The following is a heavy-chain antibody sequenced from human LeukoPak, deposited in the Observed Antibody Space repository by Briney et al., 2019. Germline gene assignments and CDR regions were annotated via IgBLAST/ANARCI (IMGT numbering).Heavy chain of an antibody. D-gene: IGHD4-17*01. V-gene: IGHV4-59*11. J-gene: IGHJ3*02. Sequence: PSETLSLTCSVSGGSIRSHYWSWIRQPPGKGLEWVGYFYYSGSTTYNPSLKSRVTISVDTSKNQFSLKLSSVTAADTAVYYCARGNYGDYLDAFDIWGQGTMVTVSS. CDR1: GGSIRSHY. CDR3: ARGNYGDYLDAFDI. CDR2: FYYSGST.